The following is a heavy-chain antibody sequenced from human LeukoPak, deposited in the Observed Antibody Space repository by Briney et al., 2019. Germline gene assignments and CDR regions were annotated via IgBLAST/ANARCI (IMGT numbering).Heavy chain of an antibody. V-gene: IGHV4-61*02. CDR2: IYTSGST. Sequence: SQTLSLTCTVSGGSISSGSYYWRWIRQPAGKGLEGIGRIYTSGSTNYNPSLKSRVTISVDTSKNQFSLKLSSVTAADTAVYYCARGNCMVRGVCYYYYYYMDVWGKGTTVTVSS. D-gene: IGHD3-10*01. CDR3: ARGNCMVRGVCYYYYYYMDV. J-gene: IGHJ6*03. CDR1: GGSISSGSYY.